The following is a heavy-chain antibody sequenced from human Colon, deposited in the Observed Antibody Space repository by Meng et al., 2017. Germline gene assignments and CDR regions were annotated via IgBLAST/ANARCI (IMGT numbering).Heavy chain of an antibody. CDR2: INHSGST. D-gene: IGHD3-3*01. CDR3: ARRFFSGLDDF. J-gene: IGHJ4*02. V-gene: IGHV4-34*01. Sequence: QVQLQQWGAGLLKPSETLSLTCAVYGGSFSGYYWSWIRQPPGKGLEWIGEINHSGSTNYNPSLKSRVTISVDTSKNQFSLSLSSVTAADTAVYYCARRFFSGLDDFWGQGTLVTVSS. CDR1: GGSFSGYY.